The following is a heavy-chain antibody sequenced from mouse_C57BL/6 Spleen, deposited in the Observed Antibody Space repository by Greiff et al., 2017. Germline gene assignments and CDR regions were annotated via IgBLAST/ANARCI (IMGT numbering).Heavy chain of an antibody. Sequence: QVQLQQSGPELVKPGASVKISCKASGYSFTSYYIHWVKQRPGQGLEWIGWIYPGCGNTKYNEKFKGKATLTADTSSSTAYMQLSILTSEDSAVYYWARGRGRYLDYWGQGTTLTVSS. CDR1: GYSFTSYY. J-gene: IGHJ2*01. D-gene: IGHD1-1*01. CDR3: ARGRGRYLDY. CDR2: IYPGCGNT. V-gene: IGHV1-66*01.